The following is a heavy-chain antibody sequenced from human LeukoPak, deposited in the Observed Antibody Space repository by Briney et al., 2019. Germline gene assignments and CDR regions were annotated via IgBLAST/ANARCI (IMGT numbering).Heavy chain of an antibody. V-gene: IGHV4-61*01. Sequence: SETLSLTCTVSGGSISSSSYYWSWIRQPPGKGLEWIGYIYYSGSTNYNPSLKSRVTISVDTSKNQFSLKLSSVTAADTAVYYCARGRAYSSGWYRSYWFDPWGQGTLVTVSS. J-gene: IGHJ5*02. CDR2: IYYSGST. D-gene: IGHD6-19*01. CDR1: GGSISSSSYY. CDR3: ARGRAYSSGWYRSYWFDP.